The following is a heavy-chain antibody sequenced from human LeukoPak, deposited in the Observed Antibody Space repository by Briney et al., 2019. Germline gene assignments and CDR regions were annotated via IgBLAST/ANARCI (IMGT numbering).Heavy chain of an antibody. Sequence: SETLSLTCTVSGGSISSSSYYWGWIRQPPGKGLQWIGNIYYTGSTYYNPSLKSRVSISVDTSKNQFSLKLSSVAAADTAVYYCARTGTYYYYYMDVWGKGTTVTVSS. V-gene: IGHV4-39*07. CDR2: IYYTGST. CDR1: GGSISSSSYY. J-gene: IGHJ6*03. D-gene: IGHD1-1*01. CDR3: ARTGTYYYYYMDV.